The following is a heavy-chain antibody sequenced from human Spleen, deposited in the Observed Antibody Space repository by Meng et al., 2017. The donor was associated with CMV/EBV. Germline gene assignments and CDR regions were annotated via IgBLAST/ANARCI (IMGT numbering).Heavy chain of an antibody. D-gene: IGHD3-3*01. J-gene: IGHJ4*02. Sequence: SETLSLTCTVSGYSISSGYYWGWIRQPPGKGLEWIGSIYHSGSTYYNPSLKSRVTISVDTSKNQFSLKLSSVTAADTAVYYCARHGYDFPYWGQGTLVTVSS. CDR1: GYSISSGYY. CDR2: IYHSGST. CDR3: ARHGYDFPY. V-gene: IGHV4-38-2*02.